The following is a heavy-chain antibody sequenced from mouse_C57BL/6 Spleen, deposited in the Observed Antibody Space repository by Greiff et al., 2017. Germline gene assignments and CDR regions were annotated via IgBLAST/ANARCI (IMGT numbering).Heavy chain of an antibody. D-gene: IGHD2-5*01. CDR1: GFTFSDYG. Sequence: EVKLMESGGGLVKPGGSLKLSCAASGFTFSDYGMHWVRQAPEKGLEWVAYISSGSSTIYYADTVKGRFTISRDNAKNTLFLQMTSLRSEDTAMYYCARDRPYDSKGRDYAMDYWGQGTSVTVSS. CDR3: ARDRPYDSKGRDYAMDY. CDR2: ISSGSSTI. J-gene: IGHJ4*01. V-gene: IGHV5-17*01.